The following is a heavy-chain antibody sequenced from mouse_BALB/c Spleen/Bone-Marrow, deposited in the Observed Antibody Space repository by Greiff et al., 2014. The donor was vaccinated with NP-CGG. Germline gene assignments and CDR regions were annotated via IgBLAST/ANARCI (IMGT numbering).Heavy chain of an antibody. CDR2: ISDGGSYT. Sequence: DVMLVESGGGLVKPGGSLKLSCAASGFIFSDYYMYWVRRTPEKRLEWVATISDGGSYTSYPDSVKGRFTVSRDNAKNNLYLQMSSLKSEDTAFYYCARTYRPYALDYWGQGSSVAVSS. J-gene: IGHJ4*01. V-gene: IGHV5-4*02. CDR1: GFIFSDYY. D-gene: IGHD2-14*01. CDR3: ARTYRPYALDY.